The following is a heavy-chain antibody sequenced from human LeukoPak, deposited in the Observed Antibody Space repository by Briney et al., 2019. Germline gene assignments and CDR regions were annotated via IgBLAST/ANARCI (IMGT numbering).Heavy chain of an antibody. V-gene: IGHV3-23*01. Sequence: PGGSLRLSCSAPGFTFSSYAMTSVPQAPAKGLERVSAISCSGGRTYYADSVKGRFTISRDNSKNTLYLQMNSLRDEDTAVYYCAKDPRHRWFGELCCWGQGTLVTVSS. D-gene: IGHD3-10*01. J-gene: IGHJ4*02. CDR2: ISCSGGRT. CDR1: GFTFSSYA. CDR3: AKDPRHRWFGELCC.